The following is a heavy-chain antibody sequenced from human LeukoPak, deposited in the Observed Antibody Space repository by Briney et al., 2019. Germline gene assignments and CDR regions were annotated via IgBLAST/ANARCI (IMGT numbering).Heavy chain of an antibody. CDR1: GGSISSYY. D-gene: IGHD3-10*01. J-gene: IGHJ5*02. CDR2: IYTSMST. CDR3: ARMRWQYYGSGSYSWFDP. Sequence: PSETLSFTATVAGGSISSYYWSWIRQPAGQGLEWIGRIYTSMSTNYNPSLKSRVTMSVDTSRNQFSLKLSSVTAADTAVDYCARMRWQYYGSGSYSWFDPWGQGTLVTVSS. V-gene: IGHV4-4*07.